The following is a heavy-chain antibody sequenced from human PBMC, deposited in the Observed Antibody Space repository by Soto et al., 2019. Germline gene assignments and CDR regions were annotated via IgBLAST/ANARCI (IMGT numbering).Heavy chain of an antibody. CDR1: GDSISSTSDY. CDR3: ARRKGSTGWSDYFQS. D-gene: IGHD6-19*01. CDR2: IHHSGNT. Sequence: QLQLQESGPGLVKPSETLSLTCTVSGDSISSTSDYWGWIRQPPGKGLEWIGSIHHSGNTYSKPSLKSKLTISADTTKNQFSLKLGAVTATDTAVYYGARRKGSTGWSDYFQSWSQGTLVTVSS. J-gene: IGHJ4*02. V-gene: IGHV4-39*01.